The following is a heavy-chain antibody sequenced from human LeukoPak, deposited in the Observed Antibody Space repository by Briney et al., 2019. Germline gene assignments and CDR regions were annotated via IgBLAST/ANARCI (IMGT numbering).Heavy chain of an antibody. J-gene: IGHJ4*01. V-gene: IGHV3-23*01. CDR3: AKDVGKWESLHFFDY. D-gene: IGHD1-26*01. CDR1: GFTFSTNA. Sequence: PGGSLRLSCLTSGFTFSTNAMSWVRQAPGKGLEWISGISGSGASTYYADSVTGRFTISRDNSRNTLYLQMNSLRGDDTAVYYCAKDVGKWESLHFFDYXGXGTLVTVSS. CDR2: ISGSGAST.